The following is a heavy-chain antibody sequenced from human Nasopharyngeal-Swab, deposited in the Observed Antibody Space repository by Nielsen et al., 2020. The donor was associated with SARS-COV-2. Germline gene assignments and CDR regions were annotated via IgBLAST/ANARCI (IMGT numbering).Heavy chain of an antibody. J-gene: IGHJ6*03. CDR1: GFTFSNFR. V-gene: IGHV3-23*01. D-gene: IGHD3-22*01. CDR2: LSASGGST. CDR3: GKGHDSSGFHHMDV. Sequence: GGSLRLSCAASGFTFSNFRMNWVRQAPGKGLEWVSGLSASGGSTYYADSVKGRFTISKDNPKNILYLQMKTLRAEDTALYYCGKGHDSSGFHHMDVWGKGTTVTISS.